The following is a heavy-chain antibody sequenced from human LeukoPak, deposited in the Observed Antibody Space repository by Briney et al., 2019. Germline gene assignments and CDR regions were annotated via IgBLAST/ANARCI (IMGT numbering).Heavy chain of an antibody. D-gene: IGHD2-15*01. CDR2: IHYSGST. CDR3: ARHDCSGGSCHFDP. J-gene: IGHJ5*02. V-gene: IGHV4-59*08. CDR1: GGSISSYY. Sequence: SETLSLTCTVSGGSISSYYWSWIRQPPGKGLEWIGYIHYSGSTNYNPSLKSRVTISVDTSKNQFSLNLSSVTAADTAVYSCARHDCSGGSCHFDPWGQGILVTVSS.